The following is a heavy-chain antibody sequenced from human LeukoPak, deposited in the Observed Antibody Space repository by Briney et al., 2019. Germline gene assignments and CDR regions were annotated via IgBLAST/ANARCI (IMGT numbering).Heavy chain of an antibody. Sequence: GGSLRLSCAASGFTFSDYNMSWIRQAPGKGLEWVSAISGSGGSTYYADSVKGRFTVSRDNSKNTLYLQMNSLRAEDTAVYYCAKDVPFLLSFIAARPQWFDPWGQGTLVTFSS. CDR1: GFTFSDYN. CDR2: ISGSGGST. V-gene: IGHV3-23*01. D-gene: IGHD6-6*01. CDR3: AKDVPFLLSFIAARPQWFDP. J-gene: IGHJ5*02.